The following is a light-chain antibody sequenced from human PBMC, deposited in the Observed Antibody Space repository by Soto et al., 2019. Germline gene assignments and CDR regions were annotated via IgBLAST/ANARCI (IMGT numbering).Light chain of an antibody. J-gene: IGKJ1*01. Sequence: EIVMTQSPATLSVSPGERATLSCRASQSVSSNLAWYQQKPGQAPRLLLYGASTRATGIPARFSGSGSATEFTLTISSLQSEDFAVYYCQQYNNWLRTFGQGTKVEIK. CDR2: GAS. CDR1: QSVSSN. V-gene: IGKV3-15*01. CDR3: QQYNNWLRT.